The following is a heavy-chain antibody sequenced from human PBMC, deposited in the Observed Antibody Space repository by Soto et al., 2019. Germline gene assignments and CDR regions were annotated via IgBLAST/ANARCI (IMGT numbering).Heavy chain of an antibody. D-gene: IGHD6-13*01. CDR2: IYYSGST. CDR1: GGSISSGGYY. V-gene: IGHV4-31*03. CDR3: AREQQQLVPPFFDY. J-gene: IGHJ4*02. Sequence: PSETLSLTCTVSGGSISSGGYYWSWIRQHPGKGLEWIGYIYYSGSTYYNPSLKSRVTISVDTSKNQFSLKLSSVTAADTAVYYCAREQQQLVPPFFDYWGQGTLVTVSS.